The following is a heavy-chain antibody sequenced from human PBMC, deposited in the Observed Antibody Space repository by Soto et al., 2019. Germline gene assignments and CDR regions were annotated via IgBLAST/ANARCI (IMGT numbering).Heavy chain of an antibody. CDR1: GYAFTSYY. D-gene: IGHD1-26*01. CDR3: ARDLRYSGSYFKVTGLDP. Sequence: GASVKVSCKASGYAFTSYYMQWVRQAPGQGLEWMGIINPSGGSTSYAQKFQGRVTMTRDTSTSTVYMELSSLRSEDTAVYYCARDLRYSGSYFKVTGLDPWGQGTLVTVYS. CDR2: INPSGGST. V-gene: IGHV1-46*01. J-gene: IGHJ5*02.